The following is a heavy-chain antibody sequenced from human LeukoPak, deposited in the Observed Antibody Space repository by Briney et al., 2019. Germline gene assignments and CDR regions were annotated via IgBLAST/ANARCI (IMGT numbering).Heavy chain of an antibody. CDR3: ARDYYGRGSPYGMDV. D-gene: IGHD3-10*02. CDR1: GFTFSNSS. J-gene: IGHJ6*02. CDR2: ISSTSSYI. V-gene: IGHV3-21*01. Sequence: GGSLTLSCAASGFTFSNSSMNWVRQAPGKGLEGVSSISSTSSYIYYADSVKGRCTISRDIAKNSLYLQMNSLRAEDTAVYYCARDYYGRGSPYGMDVWGQRTTVSVSS.